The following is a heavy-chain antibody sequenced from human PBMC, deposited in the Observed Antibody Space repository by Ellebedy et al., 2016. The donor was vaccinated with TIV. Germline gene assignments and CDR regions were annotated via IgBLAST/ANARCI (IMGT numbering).Heavy chain of an antibody. CDR3: ARGYAGYDFDH. CDR2: IFYSGST. D-gene: IGHD5-12*01. Sequence: MPSETLSLTCTVSGGSISSYYWNWIRQPPGKGLEWIAYIFYSGSTNYNPSLKSRVTISLDTSKNQFSLNLNSVTAADTAGYYCARGYAGYDFDHWGQGILVTVSS. V-gene: IGHV4-59*01. CDR1: GGSISSYY. J-gene: IGHJ4*02.